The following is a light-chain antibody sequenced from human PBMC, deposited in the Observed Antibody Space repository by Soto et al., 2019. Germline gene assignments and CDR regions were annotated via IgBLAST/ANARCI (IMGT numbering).Light chain of an antibody. CDR3: QHTYNRFT. CDR1: QNVSNY. Sequence: DIQMTQSPSSLSASVGDRVTITCRASQNVSNYFNWYQQKPGEAPKLLIYAASNLQSGLPSRCSGSGSGTYFTLTISSQQPEDVATYYCQHTYNRFTFGPGTKVDIK. V-gene: IGKV1-39*01. CDR2: AAS. J-gene: IGKJ3*01.